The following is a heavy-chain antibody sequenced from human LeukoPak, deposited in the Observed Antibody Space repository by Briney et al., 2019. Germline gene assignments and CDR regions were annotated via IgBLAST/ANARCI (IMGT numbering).Heavy chain of an antibody. CDR3: ASGRGTRVFDY. Sequence: PGGSLRLSCAASGFTFSSYAMHWVRQAPGKGLEGVAVISYNGSNKYYTDSVKGRFTISRDNSKNAVYLQMNSLRAEDTAVYYCASGRGTRVFDYWGQGTLVTVSS. CDR2: ISYNGSNK. V-gene: IGHV3-30-3*01. CDR1: GFTFSSYA. D-gene: IGHD3-16*01. J-gene: IGHJ4*02.